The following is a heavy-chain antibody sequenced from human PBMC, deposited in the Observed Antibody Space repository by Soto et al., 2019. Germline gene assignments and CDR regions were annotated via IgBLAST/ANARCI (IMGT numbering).Heavy chain of an antibody. J-gene: IGHJ6*02. V-gene: IGHV3-33*01. CDR1: GFTFNTYG. CDR2: IWYDGGIK. CDR3: ARIDCTGGNCRPYAYYDLDV. Sequence: PGGSLRLSCAASGFTFNTYGMHWFRQAPGKGLEWVAIIWYDGGIKYYSDSTRGRFIVSRDNSRKTLYLQMNSLRVEDTAVYYCARIDCTGGNCRPYAYYDLDVWGQGTTVTVSS. D-gene: IGHD2-8*02.